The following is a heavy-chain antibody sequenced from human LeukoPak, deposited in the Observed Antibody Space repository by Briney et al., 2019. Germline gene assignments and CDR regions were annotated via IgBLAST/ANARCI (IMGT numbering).Heavy chain of an antibody. D-gene: IGHD2-2*01. Sequence: GGSLRLSCAASGFTFSIYAMNWVRQAPGKGLEWVSGISDSGRNTCYSDSVKDRFTISRDNSESTVYLQMNSLTAEDTAQYYCATGCVGSPNCQTTGYDHWGQGTLVSVSS. CDR2: ISDSGRNT. CDR3: ATGCVGSPNCQTTGYDH. V-gene: IGHV3-23*01. J-gene: IGHJ4*02. CDR1: GFTFSIYA.